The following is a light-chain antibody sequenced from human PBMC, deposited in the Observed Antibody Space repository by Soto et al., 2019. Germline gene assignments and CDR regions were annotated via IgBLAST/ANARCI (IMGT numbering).Light chain of an antibody. J-gene: IGKJ2*01. CDR2: AAS. V-gene: IGKV1-9*01. CDR1: QGISSY. Sequence: DIQLTQSPSFLSASVGDRVTITCRASQGISSYLAWYQQKPGKAPNLLIYAASTLQSGVPSRFSGSGSGTEFTLTIINLQPEDFATYYCQQLNNYPNTFGQGTKMEIK. CDR3: QQLNNYPNT.